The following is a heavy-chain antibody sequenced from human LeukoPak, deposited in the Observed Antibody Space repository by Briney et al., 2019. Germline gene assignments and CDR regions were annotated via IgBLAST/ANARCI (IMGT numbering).Heavy chain of an antibody. CDR3: ARDADTSSHYSFYDY. CDR2: ISSSGSTI. Sequence: GSLRLSRAASGFTFSSYAMHWVRQAPGKGLEWVSYISSSGSTIYYADSVKGRFTISRDNSQNTVFLQMNSLRAEGTAVYYCARDADTSSHYSFYDYWGQGTLVTVSS. V-gene: IGHV3-48*01. CDR1: GFTFSSYA. J-gene: IGHJ4*02. D-gene: IGHD3-22*01.